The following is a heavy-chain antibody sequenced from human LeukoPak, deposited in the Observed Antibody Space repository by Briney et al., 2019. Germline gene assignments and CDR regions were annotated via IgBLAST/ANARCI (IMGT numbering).Heavy chain of an antibody. V-gene: IGHV4-34*01. Sequence: SETLSLTCAVYGGSFSGYYWSWIRQPPGKGLEWIGEINHSGSTNYNPSLKSRVTISVDTSKNQFSLKLSSVTAADTAVYYCARTVNGAFDIWGQGTMVTVSS. CDR1: GGSFSGYY. J-gene: IGHJ3*02. D-gene: IGHD2-8*01. CDR3: ARTVNGAFDI. CDR2: INHSGST.